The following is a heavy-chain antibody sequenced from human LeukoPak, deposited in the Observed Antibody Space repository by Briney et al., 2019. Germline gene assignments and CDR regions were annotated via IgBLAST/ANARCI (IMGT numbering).Heavy chain of an antibody. CDR2: ISAYNGNT. CDR3: ARDPVVTMVRGVSLRWFDP. D-gene: IGHD3-10*01. Sequence: ASVKVSCKASGYTFTSYGISWVRQAPGQGLEWMGWISAYNGNTSYAQKLQGRVTMTTDTSTSTAYMELRSLRSDDTAVYYCARDPVVTMVRGVSLRWFDPWGQGTLVTVSS. V-gene: IGHV1-18*01. CDR1: GYTFTSYG. J-gene: IGHJ5*02.